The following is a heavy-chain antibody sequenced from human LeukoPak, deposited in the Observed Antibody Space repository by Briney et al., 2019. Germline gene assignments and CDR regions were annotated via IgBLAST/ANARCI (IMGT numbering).Heavy chain of an antibody. Sequence: GGSLRLSCAASGFTFSSYAMSWVRQAPGKGLEWVSAISGSGGSTYYADSVKGRFTISRYNSKNTLYLQMNSLRAEDTAIYYCAKAGWEHGDFDRWGQGTLVTVSS. J-gene: IGHJ4*02. CDR2: ISGSGGST. CDR3: AKAGWEHGDFDR. CDR1: GFTFSSYA. D-gene: IGHD1-26*01. V-gene: IGHV3-23*01.